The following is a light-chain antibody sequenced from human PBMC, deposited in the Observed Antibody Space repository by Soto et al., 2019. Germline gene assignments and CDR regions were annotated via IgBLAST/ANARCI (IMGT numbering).Light chain of an antibody. V-gene: IGKV3-20*01. CDR3: QQYGGSPWMYT. J-gene: IGKJ2*01. CDR1: QSIDSRY. CDR2: AAS. Sequence: EIVLTQSPGTLSLSPGERATLSCRASQSIDSRYLAWYQQKPGQAPRLLIYAASTRATGIPDRFSGSGSGTDFTLTISRLEPEDFAVYYCQQYGGSPWMYTFGQGTKLEIK.